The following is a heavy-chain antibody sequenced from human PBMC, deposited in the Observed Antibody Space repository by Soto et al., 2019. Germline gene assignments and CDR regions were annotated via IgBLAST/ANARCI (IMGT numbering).Heavy chain of an antibody. CDR1: GGSMKNYH. CDR3: ARADTSGSGTYSPSDAFDI. V-gene: IGHV4-59*01. J-gene: IGHJ3*02. CDR2: ISYSGSS. D-gene: IGHD3-10*01. Sequence: SETLSLTCSVFGGSMKNYHWNWMRQSPGKGPEWIGYISYSGSSSYNPSLKSRVTISVDTPKNQFSLRLSSATAADTAVYFCARADTSGSGTYSPSDAFDIWGPGTMVTVSS.